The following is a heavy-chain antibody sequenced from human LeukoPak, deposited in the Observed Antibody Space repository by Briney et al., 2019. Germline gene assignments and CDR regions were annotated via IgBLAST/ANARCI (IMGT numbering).Heavy chain of an antibody. CDR1: GYTFTSCG. CDR2: ININNGNI. J-gene: IGHJ6*02. V-gene: IGHV1-18*01. CDR3: ARDALKWESGYDYYYGLDV. D-gene: IGHD1-26*01. Sequence: ASVKVSCKASGYTFTSCGISWVRQAPGQGLEWMGWININNGNIEYAQNLQARVTMTTDTSTSTAYMELRSPRSDDTAVYYCARDALKWESGYDYYYGLDVWGQGTTVTVSS.